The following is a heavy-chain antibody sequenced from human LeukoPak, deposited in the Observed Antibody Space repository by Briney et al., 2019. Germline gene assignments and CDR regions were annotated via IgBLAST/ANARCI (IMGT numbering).Heavy chain of an antibody. CDR1: GFTFSTYS. Sequence: GGSLRLSCAASGFTFSTYSMNWVRQAPGKGLEWGSFIHTTTNYIYYGASVKGRFTISRDNAKNSLYLQMNGLRAEDTAVYYCARGRSITLLRGVAMSDGFDFWGQGAMVTVSS. CDR3: ARGRSITLLRGVAMSDGFDF. CDR2: IHTTTNYI. D-gene: IGHD3-10*01. J-gene: IGHJ3*01. V-gene: IGHV3-21*01.